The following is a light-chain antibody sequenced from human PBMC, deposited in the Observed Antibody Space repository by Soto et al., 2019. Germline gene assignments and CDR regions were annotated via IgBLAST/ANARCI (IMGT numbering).Light chain of an antibody. Sequence: QSVLTQPRSVSGSPGQSVTISCTGTSSDVGDYNFVSWYQQHPGKAPKLIIYDVTKRPSGVPDRFSGSKSGNTASLTISGLQAEDEADYYCCSYAASYTFDVLFGGGTKVTVL. V-gene: IGLV2-11*01. CDR1: SSDVGDYNF. CDR3: CSYAASYTFDVL. CDR2: DVT. J-gene: IGLJ2*01.